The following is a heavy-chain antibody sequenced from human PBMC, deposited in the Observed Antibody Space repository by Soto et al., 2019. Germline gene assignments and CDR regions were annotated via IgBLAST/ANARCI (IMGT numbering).Heavy chain of an antibody. CDR1: GYTSASYD. V-gene: IGHV1-8*01. J-gene: IGHJ5*01. D-gene: IGHD2-21*01. CDR3: ARSDGYNFNWLDS. CDR2: LNPNSGNT. Sequence: QVQLEQSGAEVKTPGASVKVSCKASGYTSASYDINWVRQAPGQGLEWMAWLNPNSGNTNYAQKFQGRVTMTRDTALSIAHMELSGLRNEDTAVYYCARSDGYNFNWLDSWGQGTLVIVSA.